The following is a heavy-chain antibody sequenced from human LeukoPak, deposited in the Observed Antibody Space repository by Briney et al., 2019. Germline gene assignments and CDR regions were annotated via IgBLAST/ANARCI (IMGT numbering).Heavy chain of an antibody. CDR2: ISGSGGST. Sequence: GGSLRLSCAASGFTLSNYAMNWVRQAPGKGLEWVSGISGSGGSTYYADSVKGRFTISRDNSKNTLYLQMNSLRANDTAVYYCANSLGTLAGPSDYWGQGTLVTVSS. CDR1: GFTLSNYA. V-gene: IGHV3-23*01. D-gene: IGHD6-19*01. CDR3: ANSLGTLAGPSDY. J-gene: IGHJ4*02.